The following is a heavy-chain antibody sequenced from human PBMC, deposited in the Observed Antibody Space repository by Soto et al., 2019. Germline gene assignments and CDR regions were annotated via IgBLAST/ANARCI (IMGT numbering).Heavy chain of an antibody. J-gene: IGHJ6*02. CDR1: GSIVSTTY. CDR3: VRDLQGHFGMDA. Sequence: EVQLVESGGGLIQPGGSLSLSCAASGSIVSTTYMFWVRQAPGKGLEWVSVIYIGDHIKYADSVKGRFTISRDNPRNTIFLHMNNLRVEDTAVYYCVRDLQGHFGMDAWGQGTTVTVTS. CDR2: IYIGDHI. V-gene: IGHV3-53*01.